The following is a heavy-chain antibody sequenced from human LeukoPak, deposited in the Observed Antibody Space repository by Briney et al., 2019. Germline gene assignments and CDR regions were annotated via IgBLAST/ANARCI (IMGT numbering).Heavy chain of an antibody. CDR2: IYYSGST. CDR3: ARLEYSSSSYWFDP. J-gene: IGHJ5*02. D-gene: IGHD6-6*01. CDR1: GGSISSYY. V-gene: IGHV4-59*08. Sequence: SETLSLTCTVSGGSISSYYWSWLRQPPGKGLEWIGYIYYSGSTNYNPSLKSRVTISVDTSKNQFSLKLSSVTAADTAVYYCARLEYSSSSYWFDPWGQGTLVTVSS.